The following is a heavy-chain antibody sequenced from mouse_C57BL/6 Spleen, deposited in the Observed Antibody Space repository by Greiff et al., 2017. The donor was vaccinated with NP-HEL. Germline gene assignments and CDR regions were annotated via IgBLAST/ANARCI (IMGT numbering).Heavy chain of an antibody. D-gene: IGHD2-4*01. CDR2: FYPGSGSI. Sequence: QVQLKESGAELVKPGASVKLSCKASGYTFTEYTIHWVKQRSGQGLEWIGWFYPGSGSIKYNEKFKDKATLTADKSSSTVYMELSRLTSEDSAVYFCARHEEGYDYLLYFDYWGQGTTLTVSS. CDR1: GYTFTEYT. CDR3: ARHEEGYDYLLYFDY. V-gene: IGHV1-62-2*01. J-gene: IGHJ2*01.